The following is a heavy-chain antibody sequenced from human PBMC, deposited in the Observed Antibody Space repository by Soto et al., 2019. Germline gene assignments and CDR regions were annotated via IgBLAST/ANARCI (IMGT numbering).Heavy chain of an antibody. Sequence: QVQLVESGGGVVQPGRSLRLSCAASGFIFSTYGMHWVRQAPGKGLEWVAVIWYDGSNKYYADSVKGRFTISRDNSKKTLYLQMHSLRAEGTAVYYCARDTTRAMVRIYYGMDVWGQGTTVTVSS. J-gene: IGHJ6*02. D-gene: IGHD3-10*01. CDR1: GFIFSTYG. CDR2: IWYDGSNK. V-gene: IGHV3-33*01. CDR3: ARDTTRAMVRIYYGMDV.